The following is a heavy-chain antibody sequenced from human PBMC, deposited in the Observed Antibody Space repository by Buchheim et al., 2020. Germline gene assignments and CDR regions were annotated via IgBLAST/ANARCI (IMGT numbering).Heavy chain of an antibody. CDR3: ARGPYYYDSSGYSLDY. D-gene: IGHD3-22*01. J-gene: IGHJ4*02. Sequence: QLQLQESGPGLVKPSETLSLTCTVSGGSISSSSYYWGWIRQPPGKGLEWIGSIYYSGSTYYNPSLKSRVTISVDTSKNQFSLKLSSVTAADTAVYYCARGPYYYDSSGYSLDYWGQGTL. CDR2: IYYSGST. CDR1: GGSISSSSYY. V-gene: IGHV4-39*01.